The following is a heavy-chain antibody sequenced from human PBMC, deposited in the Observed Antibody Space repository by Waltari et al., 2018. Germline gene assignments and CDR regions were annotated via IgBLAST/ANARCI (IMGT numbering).Heavy chain of an antibody. CDR2: IYSGGST. J-gene: IGHJ4*02. CDR1: GFTVSSNY. CDR3: ATWAYDYVWGSYRDY. D-gene: IGHD3-16*02. Sequence: EVQLVESGGGLIQPGGSLRLSCAASGFTVSSNYMSWVLQAPGKGLEWVSVIYSGGSTYYADSVKGRFTISRDNSKNTLYLQMNSLRAEDTAVYYCATWAYDYVWGSYRDYWGQGTLVTVSS. V-gene: IGHV3-53*01.